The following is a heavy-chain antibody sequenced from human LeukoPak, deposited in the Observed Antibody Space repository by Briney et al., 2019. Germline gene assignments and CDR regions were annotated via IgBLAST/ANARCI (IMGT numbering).Heavy chain of an antibody. J-gene: IGHJ1*01. CDR3: ARQGNSVYFQH. CDR1: GDSISYSSYY. Sequence: KPSETLSLTCTVSGDSISYSSYYWGWIRHPPGKGLEWLGNIFYSGSNHYNPSLKSRVTISVDTPKNQFPLRLSSVTAADTAVYYCARQGNSVYFQHWGQGTLVTVSS. CDR2: IFYSGSN. D-gene: IGHD4-23*01. V-gene: IGHV4-39*01.